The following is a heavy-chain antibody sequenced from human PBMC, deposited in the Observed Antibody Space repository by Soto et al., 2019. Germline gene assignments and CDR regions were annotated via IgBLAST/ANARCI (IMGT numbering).Heavy chain of an antibody. CDR2: INHSGST. J-gene: IGHJ6*03. CDR3: AREGGNYYYMDV. V-gene: IGHV4-34*01. Sequence: SETLSLTCAVYGGSFSGYYWSWIRQPPGKGLEWIGDINHSGSTNYNPSLKSRVTISVDTSKNQFSLKLSSVTAADTAVYYCAREGGNYYYMDVWGKGTTVNVSS. CDR1: GGSFSGYY.